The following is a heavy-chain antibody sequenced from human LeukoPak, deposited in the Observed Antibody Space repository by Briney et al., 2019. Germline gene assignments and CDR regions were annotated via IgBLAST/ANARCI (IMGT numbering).Heavy chain of an antibody. D-gene: IGHD3-3*01. V-gene: IGHV3-23*01. CDR2: ISGSAGST. CDR1: GFTFSNYA. Sequence: GGSLRLSRSTSGFTFSNYAMTWVREAPGKGREWVSSISGSAGSTYYADSVKGRVPVSRDNSKNTLYLQMNSLRAEDTAVYYCARYVYGVVTSFDYWGKGTLVTVSS. J-gene: IGHJ4*02. CDR3: ARYVYGVVTSFDY.